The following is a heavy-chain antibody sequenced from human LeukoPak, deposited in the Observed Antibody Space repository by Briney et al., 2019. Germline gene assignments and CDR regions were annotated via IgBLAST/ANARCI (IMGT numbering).Heavy chain of an antibody. Sequence: ASVKVSCKASGYTFTGYYMRWVRQAPGQGLEWMGGLNPNSGGTNYAQKFQGRVTITRDTSISTAYMELSRLRSDDTAVFYCARDSRVAGRTPGYWYFDLWGRGTLVTVSS. J-gene: IGHJ2*01. V-gene: IGHV1-2*02. CDR1: GYTFTGYY. D-gene: IGHD6-19*01. CDR3: ARDSRVAGRTPGYWYFDL. CDR2: LNPNSGGT.